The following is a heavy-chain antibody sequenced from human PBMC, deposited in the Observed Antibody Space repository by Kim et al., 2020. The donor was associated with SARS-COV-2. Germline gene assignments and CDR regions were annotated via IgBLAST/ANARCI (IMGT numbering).Heavy chain of an antibody. D-gene: IGHD2-21*01. J-gene: IGHJ6*02. CDR3: ARGYFYGMDV. V-gene: IGHV3-21*01. CDR1: GFTFSNYG. Sequence: GGSLRLSCAASGFTFSNYGMNWVRQAPGKGLEWVSSMSTGSSYIYYADSVKGLFTISRDNARNSLYLQMNSLRAEDTALYYCARGYFYGMDVWGQGTTVT. CDR2: MSTGSSYI.